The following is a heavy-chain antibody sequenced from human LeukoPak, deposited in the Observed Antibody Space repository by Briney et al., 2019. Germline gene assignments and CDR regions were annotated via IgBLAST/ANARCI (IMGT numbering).Heavy chain of an antibody. CDR1: GFTFSKYA. D-gene: IGHD1-26*01. J-gene: IGHJ4*02. Sequence: GGSLRLSCVASGFTFSKYAMSWVRQAPGKGLEWVSAISGSGGGTYYADSVKGRFTVSRDNSKNTLYLQMNSLRAEDTAVYYCANAREVGATYIDYWGQGTLVTVSS. CDR3: ANAREVGATYIDY. CDR2: ISGSGGGT. V-gene: IGHV3-23*01.